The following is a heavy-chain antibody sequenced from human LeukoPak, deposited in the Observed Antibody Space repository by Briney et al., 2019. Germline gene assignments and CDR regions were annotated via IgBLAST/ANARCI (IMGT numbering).Heavy chain of an antibody. D-gene: IGHD3-10*01. CDR3: ASDGSHGSGTYN. J-gene: IGHJ4*02. CDR1: GFTFSSYA. V-gene: IGHV3-23*01. CDR2: ISGSGGST. Sequence: GGSLRLSCAAPGFTFSSYAMSWVRQAPGKGLEWVSAISGSGGSTYYADSVKGRFTISRDNSKNTLYLQMNSLRAEDTAVYYCASDGSHGSGTYNWGQGTLVTVSS.